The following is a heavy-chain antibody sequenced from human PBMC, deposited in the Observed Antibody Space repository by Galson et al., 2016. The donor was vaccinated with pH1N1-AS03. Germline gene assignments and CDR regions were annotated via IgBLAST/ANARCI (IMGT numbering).Heavy chain of an antibody. CDR1: GFRFDDYS. J-gene: IGHJ3*01. V-gene: IGHV3-9*01. D-gene: IGHD3-10*01. CDR3: ARDSGGYCDHTFDA. Sequence: SLRLSCAAAGFRFDDYSMNWVRQVPGKSPEWVSGISWNSGEIYYADSVEGRFIISRDNAKNSLYLQMDSLRPEDTAIYYCARDSGGYCDHTFDAWGQGTKVIVSS. CDR2: ISWNSGEI.